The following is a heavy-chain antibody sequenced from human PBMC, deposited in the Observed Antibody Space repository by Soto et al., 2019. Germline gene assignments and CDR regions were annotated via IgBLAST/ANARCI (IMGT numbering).Heavy chain of an antibody. CDR3: ARDRPYYYDSSGYHDY. CDR2: ISSSGSTI. D-gene: IGHD3-22*01. Sequence: GGSLRLSCAASGFTFSSYEMNWVRQAPGKGLEWVSYISSSGSTIYYADSVKGRFTISRDNAKNSLYLQMNSLRAEDTAVYYCARDRPYYYDSSGYHDYWGQGTLVTVSS. J-gene: IGHJ4*02. CDR1: GFTFSSYE. V-gene: IGHV3-48*03.